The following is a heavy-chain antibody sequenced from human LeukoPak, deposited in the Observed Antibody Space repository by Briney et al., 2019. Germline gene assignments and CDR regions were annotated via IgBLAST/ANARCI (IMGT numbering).Heavy chain of an antibody. CDR1: GGSISSSRNY. CDR3: ARRRGSGSTQVFDY. J-gene: IGHJ4*02. CDR2: IYYSGST. D-gene: IGHD6-19*01. V-gene: IGHV4-39*01. Sequence: SETLSLTCTVSGGSISSSRNYWGWIRQPPGKGLEWIGSIYYSGSTYYNPSLKSRVTISVDTSKNQFSLKLSSVTAADTAVYYCARRRGSGSTQVFDYWGQGTLVTVSS.